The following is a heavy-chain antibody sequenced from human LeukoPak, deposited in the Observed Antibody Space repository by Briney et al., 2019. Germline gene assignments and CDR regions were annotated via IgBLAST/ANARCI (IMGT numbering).Heavy chain of an antibody. Sequence: TSETLSLTCTVSSGSISNSYWSWIRQTPGKGLECIGYIYYSGSTNYNPSLKSRVTISIDTSKNQFSLKLSSVTAADTAVYYCARSRSRLGEFDHWGQGTLVTVSS. D-gene: IGHD3-16*01. J-gene: IGHJ5*02. V-gene: IGHV4-59*01. CDR1: SGSISNSY. CDR2: IYYSGST. CDR3: ARSRSRLGEFDH.